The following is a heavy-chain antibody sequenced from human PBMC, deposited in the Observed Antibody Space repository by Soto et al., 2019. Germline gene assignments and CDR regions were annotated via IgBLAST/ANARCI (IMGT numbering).Heavy chain of an antibody. J-gene: IGHJ6*02. V-gene: IGHV3-30*18. D-gene: IGHD5-18*01. CDR1: GFIFSNYG. Sequence: GGSLRLSCAASGFIFSNYGMHWVRQAPGKGLEWVAVISYDGTNKYYADSVKGRFTSSRDNSKNTVYLQMNSLRTEDTAVYYCAKVPDTAMEDYYGMDAWGQGTTVTVSS. CDR3: AKVPDTAMEDYYGMDA. CDR2: ISYDGTNK.